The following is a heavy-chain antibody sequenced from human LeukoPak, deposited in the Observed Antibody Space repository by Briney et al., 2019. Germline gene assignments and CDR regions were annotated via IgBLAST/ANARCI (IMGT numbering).Heavy chain of an antibody. D-gene: IGHD6-25*01. CDR2: IYYSGST. J-gene: IGHJ5*02. CDR3: ARGRRRDWFDP. Sequence: SETLSLTCTVSGGSISSGDYYWSWIRQPPGTGLEWIGYIYYSGSTYYNPSLKSRVTISVDTSKNQFSLKLSSVTAADTAVYYCARGRRRDWFDPWGQGTLVTVSS. CDR1: GGSISSGDYY. V-gene: IGHV4-30-4*08.